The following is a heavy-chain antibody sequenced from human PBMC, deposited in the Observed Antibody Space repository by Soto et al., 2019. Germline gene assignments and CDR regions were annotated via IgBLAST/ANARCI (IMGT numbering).Heavy chain of an antibody. CDR3: ARMVVAATPGGFDP. CDR2: INPNSGGT. CDR1: GYTFTGYY. D-gene: IGHD2-15*01. J-gene: IGHJ5*02. Sequence: ASVKVSCKASGYTFTGYYMHWVRQAPGQGLEWMGWINPNSGGTNYAQRFQGWVTMTRDTSISTAYMELSRLRSDDTAVYYCARMVVAATPGGFDPWGQGTLVTVSS. V-gene: IGHV1-2*04.